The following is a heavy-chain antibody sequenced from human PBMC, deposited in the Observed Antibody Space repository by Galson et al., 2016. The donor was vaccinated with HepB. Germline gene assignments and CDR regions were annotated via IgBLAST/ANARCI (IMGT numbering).Heavy chain of an antibody. CDR3: ARDPTPFYYGMDV. Sequence: SLRLSCAASGSSFRTYSMNWVRQAPGKGLEWISYISWTSGTIYYADSVKGRFTISRDNAKNSLYLQMNSLRAEDTAVYYCARDPTPFYYGMDVWGQGTTVTVSS. V-gene: IGHV3-48*04. J-gene: IGHJ6*02. CDR2: ISWTSGTI. CDR1: GSSFRTYS.